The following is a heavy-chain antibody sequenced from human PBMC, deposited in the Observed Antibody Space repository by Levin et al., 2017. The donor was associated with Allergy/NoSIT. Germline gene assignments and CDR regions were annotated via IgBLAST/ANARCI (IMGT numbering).Heavy chain of an antibody. D-gene: IGHD6-19*01. V-gene: IGHV1-69*04. J-gene: IGHJ4*02. CDR1: GGTFSSYA. CDR2: IIPILGIA. Sequence: EASVKVSCKASGGTFSSYAISWVRQAPGQGLEWMGRIIPILGIANYAQKFQGRVTITADKSTSTAYMELSSLRSEDTAVYYCARDPQNSIAVAGTVLWGQGTLVTVSS. CDR3: ARDPQNSIAVAGTVL.